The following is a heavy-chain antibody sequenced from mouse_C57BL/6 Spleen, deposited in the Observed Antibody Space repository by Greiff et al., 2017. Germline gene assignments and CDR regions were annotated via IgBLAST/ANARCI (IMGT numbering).Heavy chain of an antibody. D-gene: IGHD1-1*02. J-gene: IGHJ2*01. CDR1: GFTFTDYW. CDR3: ARYGGSPYYFDY. V-gene: IGHV1-52*01. CDR2: IDPSASET. Sequence: VQLQQSGAELVRPGSSVKLSCKASGFTFTDYWMHWVKQRPVQGLEWIGTIDPSASETHYDQKFKDKATLTVDKSASTAYRQLISLTSEDSAVYYCARYGGSPYYFDYWGQGTTLTVSS.